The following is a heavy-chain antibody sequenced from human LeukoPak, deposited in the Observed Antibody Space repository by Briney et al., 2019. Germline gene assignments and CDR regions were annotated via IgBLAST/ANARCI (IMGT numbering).Heavy chain of an antibody. CDR1: GYTFTSYG. V-gene: IGHV1-18*01. J-gene: IGHJ4*02. CDR2: ISAYNGNT. CDR3: ARDLLHSLTGYNDY. Sequence: ASVKVSCRASGYTFTSYGISWVRQAPGQGLEWMGWISAYNGNTNYAQKLQGRVTMTTDTSTSTAYMELRSLRSDDTAVYYCARDLLHSLTGYNDYWGQGTLVTVSS. D-gene: IGHD3-9*01.